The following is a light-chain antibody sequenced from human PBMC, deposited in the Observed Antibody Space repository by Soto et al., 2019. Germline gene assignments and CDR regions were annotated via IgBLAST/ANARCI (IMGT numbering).Light chain of an antibody. Sequence: DIVMTQSPDSLAVSLGERATINCKSSQSVLFSSNNKNYLAWYQQKPGQPPKLLIYWASSQESGVPDRFSGSGSGTDFTLTITSLQAEDVAAYYCQQSYSTPPTFGQGTKVHIK. CDR1: QSVLFSSNNKNY. CDR3: QQSYSTPPT. J-gene: IGKJ1*01. V-gene: IGKV4-1*01. CDR2: WAS.